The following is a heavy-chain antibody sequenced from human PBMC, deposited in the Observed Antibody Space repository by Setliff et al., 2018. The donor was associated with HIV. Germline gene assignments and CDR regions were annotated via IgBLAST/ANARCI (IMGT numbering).Heavy chain of an antibody. J-gene: IGHJ2*01. CDR3: ARGMVVAAGWYFDL. CDR1: GGPISSYY. D-gene: IGHD2-15*01. CDR2: IYTSGST. V-gene: IGHV4-4*09. Sequence: PSETLSLTCTVSGGPISSYYWSWIRQPPGKGLEWIGYIYTSGSTNYNPSLKSRVTISVDTSKNQFSLKLSSVTAADTAVYYCARGMVVAAGWYFDLWGRGTLVTVSS.